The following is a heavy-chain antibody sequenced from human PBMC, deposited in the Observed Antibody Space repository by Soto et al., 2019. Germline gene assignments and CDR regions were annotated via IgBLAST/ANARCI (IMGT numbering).Heavy chain of an antibody. CDR2: IYCCGST. Sequence: GGSLRLFCAASGFNFTNSYMTWVRQAPGKGLEWVSVIYCCGSTFYADSVKGRFTISRDYSNSKVSLEMNKLRAAATALDYGARDFTGYFDYWGQGSIVPFSS. V-gene: IGHV3-53*01. J-gene: IGHJ4*02. CDR3: ARDFTGYFDY. CDR1: GFNFTNSY.